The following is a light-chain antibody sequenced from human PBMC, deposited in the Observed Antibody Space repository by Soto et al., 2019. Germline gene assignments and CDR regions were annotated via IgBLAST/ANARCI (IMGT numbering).Light chain of an antibody. CDR1: QSISTY. J-gene: IGKJ2*01. CDR2: ATS. V-gene: IGKV1-39*01. CDR3: QQSYSMPYT. Sequence: DIQMTQSPSSLSASVGDRVTITCRARQSISTYLHWYQQKPGKAPKPLIYATSTLQTGVPSTLSGSGYGTDFSLTISSLQPEDFATYYCQQSYSMPYTFGQGTKVEIK.